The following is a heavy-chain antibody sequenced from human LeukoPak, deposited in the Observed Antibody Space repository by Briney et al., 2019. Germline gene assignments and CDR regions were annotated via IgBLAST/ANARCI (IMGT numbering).Heavy chain of an antibody. V-gene: IGHV4-59*01. Sequence: SETLPLTCTVSGGSISSYYWSWIRQPPGKGLEWIGYIYYSGSTNYNPSLKSRVTISVDTSKNQFSLKLSSVTAADTAVYYCARVLLQQGTFNWFDPWGQGTLATVSS. CDR1: GGSISSYY. CDR3: ARVLLQQGTFNWFDP. J-gene: IGHJ5*02. D-gene: IGHD6-13*01. CDR2: IYYSGST.